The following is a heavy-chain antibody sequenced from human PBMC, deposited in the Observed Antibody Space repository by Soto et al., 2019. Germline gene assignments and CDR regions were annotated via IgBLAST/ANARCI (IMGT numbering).Heavy chain of an antibody. J-gene: IGHJ6*02. Sequence: PGGSLRLSCAASGFTFSSYSMNWVRQAPGKGLEWVSYISSSSSTIYYADSVKGRFTISRDNAKNSLYLQMNSLRDEETAVYYCARVTSGWYGSYGMDVWGQGTTVTVSS. CDR1: GFTFSSYS. CDR2: ISSSSSTI. V-gene: IGHV3-48*02. CDR3: ARVTSGWYGSYGMDV. D-gene: IGHD6-19*01.